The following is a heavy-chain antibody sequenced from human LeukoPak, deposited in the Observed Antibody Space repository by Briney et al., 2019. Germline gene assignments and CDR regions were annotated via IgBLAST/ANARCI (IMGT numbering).Heavy chain of an antibody. CDR3: ARVYAGYYYSHYFDY. CDR2: IYYSGST. CDR1: GGSISSGDYY. Sequence: PSQTLSLTCTVSGGSISSGDYYWSWIRQPPGKGLEWIGYIYYSGSTYYNPSLKSRVTISVATSKNQFSLKLSSVTAADTAVYYCARVYAGYYYSHYFDYWGQGTLVTVSS. D-gene: IGHD3-22*01. J-gene: IGHJ4*02. V-gene: IGHV4-30-4*01.